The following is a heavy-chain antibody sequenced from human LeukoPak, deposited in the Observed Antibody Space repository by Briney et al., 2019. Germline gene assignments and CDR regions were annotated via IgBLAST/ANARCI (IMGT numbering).Heavy chain of an antibody. V-gene: IGHV1-69*06. Sequence: SVKVSCKASGGTFISYAISWVRQAPGQGLEWMGGIIPIFGTANYAQKFQGRVTITADKSTSTAYMELSSLRSEDTAVYYCARVPPPYYYDSSGYFIRGGSGFDIWGQGTMVTVSS. J-gene: IGHJ3*02. CDR2: IIPIFGTA. CDR3: ARVPPPYYYDSSGYFIRGGSGFDI. D-gene: IGHD3-22*01. CDR1: GGTFISYA.